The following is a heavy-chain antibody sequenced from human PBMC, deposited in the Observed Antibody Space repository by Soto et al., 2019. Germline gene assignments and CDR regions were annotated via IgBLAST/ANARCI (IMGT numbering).Heavy chain of an antibody. CDR3: ARDWNYYYDSSGYQVFFDY. D-gene: IGHD3-22*01. J-gene: IGHJ4*02. CDR2: ISAYNGNT. Sequence: ASVKVSCKASGYTFTSYGISWVRQAPGQGLEWMGWISAYNGNTNYAQKLQGRVTMTTDTSTSTAYMELRSLRSDDTAVYYCARDWNYYYDSSGYQVFFDYWGQGTLVTVSS. V-gene: IGHV1-18*01. CDR1: GYTFTSYG.